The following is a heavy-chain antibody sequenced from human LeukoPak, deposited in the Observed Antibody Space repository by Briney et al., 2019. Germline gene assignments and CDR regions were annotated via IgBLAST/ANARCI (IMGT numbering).Heavy chain of an antibody. D-gene: IGHD6-13*01. J-gene: IGHJ5*02. CDR3: ATAGSSSWYHQQSYNWFDP. CDR1: GYTLTELS. V-gene: IGHV1-24*01. CDR2: FDPEDGET. Sequence: GASVKVSCKVSGYTLTELSMHWVRQAPGKGLEWMGGFDPEDGETIYAQKFQGRVTMTEGTSTDTAYMELSSLRSEGTAVYYCATAGSSSWYHQQSYNWFDPWGQGTLVTVSS.